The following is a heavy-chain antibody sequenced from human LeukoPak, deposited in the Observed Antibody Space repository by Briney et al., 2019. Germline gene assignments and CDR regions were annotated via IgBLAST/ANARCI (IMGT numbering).Heavy chain of an antibody. CDR3: ARVAEPGLFDY. Sequence: ASVNVSCKAAGGTFSIYTISWVRQAPGQGLGWMGRTILILGIANYPPNFQGRVTLTADKSTSTAYMELSSLRSEDTAVYYCARVAEPGLFDYWGQGTLVTVSS. CDR2: TILILGIA. D-gene: IGHD1-14*01. CDR1: GGTFSIYT. V-gene: IGHV1-69*02. J-gene: IGHJ4*02.